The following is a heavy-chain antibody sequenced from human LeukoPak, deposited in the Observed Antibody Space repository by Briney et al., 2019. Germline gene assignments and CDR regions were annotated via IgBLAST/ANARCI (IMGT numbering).Heavy chain of an antibody. Sequence: SETLSLTCAVYGGSFSDYYWSWIRQPPGKGLEWIGEINHSGSTKYNPSLKSRVTISVDTSKNQFSLKLSSVTAADTAVYYCARRSGIYYDSSGYYNYWGQGTLVTVSS. V-gene: IGHV4-34*01. CDR2: INHSGST. J-gene: IGHJ4*02. CDR3: ARRSGIYYDSSGYYNY. D-gene: IGHD3-22*01. CDR1: GGSFSDYY.